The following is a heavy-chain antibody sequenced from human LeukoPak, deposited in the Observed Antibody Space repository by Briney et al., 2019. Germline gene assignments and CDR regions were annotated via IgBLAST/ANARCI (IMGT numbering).Heavy chain of an antibody. Sequence: GGSLRLSCAASGFTFDDYTMHWVRQAPGKGLEWVSLISWDGGSTYYADSVKGRFTISRGNSKNSLYLQMNSLRTEDTALYYCAKGPRYSGSYYGYFDYWGQGTLVTVSS. CDR3: AKGPRYSGSYYGYFDY. V-gene: IGHV3-43*01. CDR2: ISWDGGST. D-gene: IGHD1-26*01. J-gene: IGHJ4*02. CDR1: GFTFDDYT.